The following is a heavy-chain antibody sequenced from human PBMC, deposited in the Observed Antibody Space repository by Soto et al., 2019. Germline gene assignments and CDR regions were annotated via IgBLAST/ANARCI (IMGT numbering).Heavy chain of an antibody. D-gene: IGHD6-19*01. J-gene: IGHJ4*02. CDR2: VSGSGVGI. V-gene: IGHV3-23*01. CDR1: GFTFSSYA. CDR3: TKGWLDY. Sequence: PGGSLRLSCAASGFTFSSYAMSWVRQAPGKGLEWVSSVSGSGVGIYADSVKGRFSISRDNSKNTLDLQMNSLRAEDTAVYYCTKGWLDYWGQGTLVTVSS.